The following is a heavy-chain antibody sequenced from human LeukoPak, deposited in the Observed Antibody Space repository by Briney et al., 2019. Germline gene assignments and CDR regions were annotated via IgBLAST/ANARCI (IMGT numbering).Heavy chain of an antibody. V-gene: IGHV4-39*07. CDR2: IYYSGST. J-gene: IGHJ4*02. Sequence: SETLSLACTVSGGSISSSSYYWGWIRQPPGKGLEWIGSIYYSGSTHYNPSLKSRVTISVDTSKNQFSLKLSSVTAADTAVYYCARVTDYWGQGTLVTVSS. CDR3: ARVTDY. CDR1: GGSISSSSYY.